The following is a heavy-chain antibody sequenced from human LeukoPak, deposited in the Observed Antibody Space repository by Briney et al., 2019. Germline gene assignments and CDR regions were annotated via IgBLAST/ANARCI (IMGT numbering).Heavy chain of an antibody. Sequence: SETLSLTCTVSGGSVRSSLYYWVWIRQPPGKGLEWIGYIYHSGSTYYNPSLKSRVTVSVDRSKNQFSLKLSSVTAADTAVYYCARVSISPNYFDYWGQGTLVTVSS. CDR1: GGSVRSSLYY. CDR3: ARVSISPNYFDY. D-gene: IGHD5/OR15-5a*01. CDR2: IYHSGST. V-gene: IGHV4-30-2*01. J-gene: IGHJ4*02.